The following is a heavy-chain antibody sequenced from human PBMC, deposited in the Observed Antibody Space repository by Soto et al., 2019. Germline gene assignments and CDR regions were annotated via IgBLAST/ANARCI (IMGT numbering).Heavy chain of an antibody. D-gene: IGHD6-19*01. Sequence: QVQLVQSGAEVKKPGASVKVSCKASGYTFTSYLMHWVRQAPGQRLEWMGWINAGNGNTKYSQKFQGRVTITRDTPASTAYMELSSLRSDDTAVYYCTSLLYSSGWYVFDYWGQGTLVTVSS. CDR3: TSLLYSSGWYVFDY. J-gene: IGHJ4*02. V-gene: IGHV1-3*01. CDR1: GYTFTSYL. CDR2: INAGNGNT.